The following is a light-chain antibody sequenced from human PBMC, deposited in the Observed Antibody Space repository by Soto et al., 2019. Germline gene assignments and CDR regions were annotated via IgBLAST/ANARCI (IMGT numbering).Light chain of an antibody. CDR1: QSISSW. V-gene: IGKV1-5*03. CDR3: QQYNDNWT. Sequence: DIQMTQSPSTLSASVGDRVTITCRASQSISSWLAWYQQKPGTAPKLLIYKASTLQTGVPSRFSGSGSGTEFTLTISSLQPDDFATYYCQQYNDNWTFGQGTNVDI. J-gene: IGKJ1*01. CDR2: KAS.